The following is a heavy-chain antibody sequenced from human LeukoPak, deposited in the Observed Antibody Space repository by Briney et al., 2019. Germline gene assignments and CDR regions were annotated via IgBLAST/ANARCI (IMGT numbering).Heavy chain of an antibody. CDR3: ARIGSAAFTDY. CDR2: ISYDGSYQ. J-gene: IGHJ4*02. CDR1: GFTFSSYG. D-gene: IGHD3-3*02. Sequence: GRSLRLSCAASGFTFSSYGMHWVRQAPGKGLEWVAAISYDGSYQYYADSVKGRFTMSRDNSKNSLFLQMNSLRAEDTALYYCARIGSAAFTDYWGQGTLVTVSS. V-gene: IGHV3-30*03.